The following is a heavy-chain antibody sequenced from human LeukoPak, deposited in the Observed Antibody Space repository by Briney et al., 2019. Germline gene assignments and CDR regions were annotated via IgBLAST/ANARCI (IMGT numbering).Heavy chain of an antibody. V-gene: IGHV4-38-2*02. CDR3: ARVVVVAAN. J-gene: IGHJ4*02. CDR2: IYHSGST. D-gene: IGHD2-15*01. CDR1: GGSISSYY. Sequence: KSSETLSLTCTVSGGSISSYYWGWIRQPPGEGLEWIGSIYHSGSTYYNPSLKSRVTISVDTSKNQFSLKLSSVTAADTAVYYCARVVVVAANWGQGTLVTVSS.